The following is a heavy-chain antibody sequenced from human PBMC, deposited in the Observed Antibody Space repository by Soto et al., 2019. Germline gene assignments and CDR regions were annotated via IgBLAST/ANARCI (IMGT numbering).Heavy chain of an antibody. V-gene: IGHV3-48*01. D-gene: IGHD3-10*01. CDR2: ISPSSTTI. Sequence: HPGGSLRHSWVSSGFTFSDYSINRLHQAPGNGLECISYISPSSTTIDCAESLKGRFNISRDNSRNFLYLQMNRLRAEVTAVYYCACGIGYYGSGNYYYFDSWGQGTLVTVSS. CDR3: ACGIGYYGSGNYYYFDS. CDR1: GFTFSDYS. J-gene: IGHJ4*02.